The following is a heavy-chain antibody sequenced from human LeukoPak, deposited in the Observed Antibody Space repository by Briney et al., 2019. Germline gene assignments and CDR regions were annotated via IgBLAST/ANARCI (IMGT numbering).Heavy chain of an antibody. CDR1: GVTFSHYW. CDR2: LTYDGSDK. CDR3: ARDLAESYLFDY. D-gene: IGHD3-10*01. J-gene: IGHJ4*02. V-gene: IGHV3-30-3*01. Sequence: PGGSLRLSCAAPGVTFSHYWMSSIRQAPGKGLEWVATLTYDGSDKDYADSVKGRFTISRDNSKNTLYLQMNGLRAEDTAVYFCARDLAESYLFDYWGQGTLVTVSS.